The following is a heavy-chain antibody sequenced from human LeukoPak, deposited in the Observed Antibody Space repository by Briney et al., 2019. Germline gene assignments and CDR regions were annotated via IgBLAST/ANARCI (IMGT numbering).Heavy chain of an antibody. CDR3: TYAFWSGYYTRNFDY. D-gene: IGHD3-3*01. CDR2: IRSKANSYAT. V-gene: IGHV3-73*01. Sequence: GGSLRLSCAASGFTFSGSAMHWVRQASGKGLEWVGRIRSKANSYATAYAASVKGRFTISRDDSKNTAYLQMNSLKTEDTAVYYCTYAFWSGYYTRNFDYWGQGTLVTVSS. J-gene: IGHJ4*02. CDR1: GFTFSGSA.